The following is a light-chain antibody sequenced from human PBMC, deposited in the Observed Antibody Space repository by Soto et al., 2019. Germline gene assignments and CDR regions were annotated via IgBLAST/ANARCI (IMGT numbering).Light chain of an antibody. CDR3: QSQETSNVV. Sequence: NFMLTQPHSVSESPGKTVTISCTGSSGSIASHYVQWFQQRPASAPTTLIYQNNQRPSGVPDRFSGSIDSSSNSAALTISGLKTDDEADYYCQSQETSNVVFGGGTKLTVL. V-gene: IGLV6-57*02. CDR2: QNN. J-gene: IGLJ3*02. CDR1: SGSIASHY.